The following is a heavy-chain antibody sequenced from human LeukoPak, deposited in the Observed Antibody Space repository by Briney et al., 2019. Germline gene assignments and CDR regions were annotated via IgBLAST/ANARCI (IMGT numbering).Heavy chain of an antibody. CDR3: ARDGAAGGFDV. CDR1: GFTFSNYE. D-gene: IGHD6-13*01. Sequence: GGSLRLSCAAPGFTFSNYEMNWVRQAPGKGLEWVSYISSSGSTIYYADSLKGRFTMSRDNAKSSLYLQMNSLTVEDTAVYYCARDGAAGGFDVWGQGTMVTVSS. J-gene: IGHJ3*01. V-gene: IGHV3-48*03. CDR2: ISSSGSTI.